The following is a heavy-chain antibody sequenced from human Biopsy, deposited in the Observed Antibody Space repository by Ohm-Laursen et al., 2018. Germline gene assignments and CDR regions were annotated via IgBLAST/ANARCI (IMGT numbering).Heavy chain of an antibody. Sequence: ASVKVSCKVSGYTLSESSMHWVRQTPGKGLEWMGGFAPEDGKTFYAQNFQGRVTMTEDTSTHTAYMELSSLRSEDTALYYCATGIRSGWYYFDYWGQGTLVTVSS. CDR2: FAPEDGKT. J-gene: IGHJ4*02. CDR3: ATGIRSGWYYFDY. CDR1: GYTLSESS. D-gene: IGHD6-19*01. V-gene: IGHV1-24*01.